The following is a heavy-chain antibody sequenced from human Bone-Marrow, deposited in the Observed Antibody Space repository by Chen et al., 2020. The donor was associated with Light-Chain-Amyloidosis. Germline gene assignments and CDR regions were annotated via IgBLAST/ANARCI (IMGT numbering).Heavy chain of an antibody. CDR2: IYPVASDA. V-gene: IGHV5-51*01. CDR1: GYTFPNYW. Sequence: EVQLEQSGPEVKKPGESLKISCKGSGYTFPNYWIGWVRQMPGKGLEGMGAIYPVASDARYSPSCRGQVTISADKSITTAYLQWRSLKASDTAMYYCARRRDGYNFDYWGQGTLVTVSS. J-gene: IGHJ4*02. D-gene: IGHD5-12*01. CDR3: ARRRDGYNFDY.